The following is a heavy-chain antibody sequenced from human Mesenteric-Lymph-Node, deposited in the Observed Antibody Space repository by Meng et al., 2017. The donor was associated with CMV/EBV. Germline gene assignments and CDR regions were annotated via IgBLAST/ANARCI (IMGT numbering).Heavy chain of an antibody. CDR1: GFTVSSNY. CDR2: LYYIGTT. CDR3: ARGGPGGSIDYGMDV. V-gene: IGHV3-53*01. Sequence: GGSLRLSCAASGFTVSSNYINWVRQAPGKGLEWVSILYYIGTTYYADSVKGRFTISRDNSKNTVYLQMNSLRAEDTAVYYYARGGPGGSIDYGMDVWGQGTTVTVSS. J-gene: IGHJ6*02. D-gene: IGHD3-10*01.